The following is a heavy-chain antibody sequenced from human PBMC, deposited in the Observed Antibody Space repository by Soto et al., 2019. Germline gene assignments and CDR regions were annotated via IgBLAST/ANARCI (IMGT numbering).Heavy chain of an antibody. CDR1: GFTFSSYY. CDR3: ARGFHGDPPALDY. V-gene: IGHV3-74*01. Sequence: EVQLVESGGGLVQPGGSLRLSCAASGFTFSSYYMHWVRQAPGKGLVWISRIKTDGSFSSYADSVKGRFTISRDNARNTLFLQMNSLSDDDTAMYYCARGFHGDPPALDYWGQGTLVSVSS. CDR2: IKTDGSFS. J-gene: IGHJ4*02.